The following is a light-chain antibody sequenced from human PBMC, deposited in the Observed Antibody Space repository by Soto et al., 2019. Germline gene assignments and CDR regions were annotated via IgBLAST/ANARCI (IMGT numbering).Light chain of an antibody. CDR1: STDVGNYNY. CDR3: SSYAGSNNWV. CDR2: DVN. Sequence: QSALTQPPSASGSPGQSLTISCTGTSTDVGNYNYVSWYQQHPGKAPKLMISDVNSRPSGVPDRFSGSKSGNTASLTVSDLQAGDEADYYFSSYAGSNNWVFGGGTKLTVL. V-gene: IGLV2-8*01. J-gene: IGLJ2*01.